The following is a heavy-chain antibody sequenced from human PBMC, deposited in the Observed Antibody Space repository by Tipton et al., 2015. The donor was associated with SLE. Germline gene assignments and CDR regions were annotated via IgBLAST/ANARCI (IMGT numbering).Heavy chain of an antibody. D-gene: IGHD3-3*01. CDR1: GASISSGYYY. CDR3: ARDRNYDFEF. CDR2: IYSSGST. V-gene: IGHV4-39*07. J-gene: IGHJ4*02. Sequence: TLSLTCTVSGASISSGYYYWGWIRQSPGRGLEWIGSIYSSGSTYYNPSLKSRVSISTDTSKNQASLKLISVTAADTAIYYCARDRNYDFEFWGQGVRVTVSS.